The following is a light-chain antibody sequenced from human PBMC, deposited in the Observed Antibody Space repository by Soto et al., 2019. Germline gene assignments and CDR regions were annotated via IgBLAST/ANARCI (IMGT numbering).Light chain of an antibody. V-gene: IGKV3-20*01. CDR2: GAS. CDR3: QQYGSSQT. Sequence: EIVLTQSPGTLSLSPGERATLSCRASQSVTSNYLAWYQQKPGQAPRLLISGASIRATGIPDRFSGSGSGTDFTLTISRLEPEEFAVYYCQQYGSSQTFGQGTKVEIK. CDR1: QSVTSNY. J-gene: IGKJ1*01.